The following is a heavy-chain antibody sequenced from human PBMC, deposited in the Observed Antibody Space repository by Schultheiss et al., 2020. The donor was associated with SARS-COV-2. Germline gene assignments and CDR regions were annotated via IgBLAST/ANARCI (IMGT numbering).Heavy chain of an antibody. D-gene: IGHD6-13*01. J-gene: IGHJ5*02. V-gene: IGHV4-4*07. CDR3: AVRAAAGTCWFDP. Sequence: SQTLSLTCTVSGGSISSYYWSWIRQPAGKGLEWIGRIYTSGSTNYNPSLKSRVTMSVDTSKNQFSLKLSSVTAADTAVYYCAVRAAAGTCWFDPWGQGTLVTVSS. CDR2: IYTSGST. CDR1: GGSISSYY.